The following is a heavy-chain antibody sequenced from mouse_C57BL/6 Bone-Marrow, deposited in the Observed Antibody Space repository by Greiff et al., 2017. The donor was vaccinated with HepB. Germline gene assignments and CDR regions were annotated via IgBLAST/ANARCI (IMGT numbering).Heavy chain of an antibody. V-gene: IGHV1-59*01. CDR3: AKVGLLLGLRTPYYYAMDY. J-gene: IGHJ4*01. CDR1: GYTFTSYW. CDR2: IDPSDSYT. D-gene: IGHD2-2*01. Sequence: QVQLQQPGAELVRPGTSVKLSCKASGYTFTSYWMHWVKQRPGQGLEWIGVIDPSDSYTNYNQKFKGKATLTVDTSSSTAYMQLSSLTSEDSAVSYGAKVGLLLGLRTPYYYAMDYWGQGTSVTVSA.